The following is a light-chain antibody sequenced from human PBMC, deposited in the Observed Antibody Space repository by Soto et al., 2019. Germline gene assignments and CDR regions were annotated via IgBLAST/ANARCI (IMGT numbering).Light chain of an antibody. CDR3: PQYDTSPFT. CDR2: GAS. Sequence: EIVLTQSPGTLSLSPGERATLSCRASQTITKYYLAWYQQKPGQAPRLLIYGASIRATDIPDRFSGSGSGKILTLNIRKLEPQNFPVYYCPQYDTSPFTFRPGSKGDI. V-gene: IGKV3-20*01. CDR1: QTITKYY. J-gene: IGKJ3*01.